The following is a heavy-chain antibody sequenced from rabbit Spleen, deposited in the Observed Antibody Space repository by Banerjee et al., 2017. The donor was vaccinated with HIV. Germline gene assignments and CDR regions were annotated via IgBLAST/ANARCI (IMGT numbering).Heavy chain of an antibody. CDR1: GIDFSRYYY. CDR2: IYAGSSGTT. Sequence: QEQLEESGGDLVKPEGSLTLTCTASGIDFSRYYYMCWVRQAPGKGLEWIACIYAGSSGTTYYASWAKGRFTISKTSSTTVTLQMTSLTAADKATYRCARNGAGSNYAFNLWGPGTLVTVS. V-gene: IGHV1S45*01. D-gene: IGHD8-1*01. CDR3: ARNGAGSNYAFNL. J-gene: IGHJ4*01.